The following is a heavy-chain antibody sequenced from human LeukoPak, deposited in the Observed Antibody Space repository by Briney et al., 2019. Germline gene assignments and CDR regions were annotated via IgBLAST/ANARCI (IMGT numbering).Heavy chain of an antibody. CDR2: IIPIFGTA. CDR3: ARATYYYDSSGYWALDY. Sequence: GASVKVSCKASGGTFSSYAISWVRQAPGQGLEWMGGIIPIFGTANYAQKFQGRVTITADESTSTAYMELSSLRSDDTAVYYCARATYYYDSSGYWALDYWGQGTLVTVSS. V-gene: IGHV1-69*13. J-gene: IGHJ4*02. D-gene: IGHD3-22*01. CDR1: GGTFSSYA.